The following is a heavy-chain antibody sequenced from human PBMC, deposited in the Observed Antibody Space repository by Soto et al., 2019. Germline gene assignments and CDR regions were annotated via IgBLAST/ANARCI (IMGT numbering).Heavy chain of an antibody. CDR2: IWYDGSNK. V-gene: IGHV3-33*01. D-gene: IGHD2-8*01. J-gene: IGHJ6*03. CDR1: GFTFSSYG. Sequence: GGSLRLSCAASGFTFSSYGVHWVRQAPGKGLEWVAVIWYDGSNKYYADSVKGRFTISRDNSKNTLYLQMNSLRAEDTAVYYCARREGEKVYAIIPYYYYYMDVWGKGTTVTVSS. CDR3: ARREGEKVYAIIPYYYYYMDV.